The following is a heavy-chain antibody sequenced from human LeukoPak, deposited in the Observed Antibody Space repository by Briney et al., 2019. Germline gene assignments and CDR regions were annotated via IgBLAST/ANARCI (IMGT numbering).Heavy chain of an antibody. CDR3: TTASEYYYDSSGYRFDY. CDR2: IKSKTDGGTT. V-gene: IGHV3-15*01. D-gene: IGHD3-22*01. J-gene: IGHJ4*02. Sequence: PGGSLRLSCAASGFTFSNAWMSWVRQAPGKGLEWVGRIKSKTDGGTTDYAAPVKGRFTISRDDSKNTLYLQMNSPKTEDTAVYYSTTASEYYYDSSGYRFDYWGQGTLVTVSS. CDR1: GFTFSNAW.